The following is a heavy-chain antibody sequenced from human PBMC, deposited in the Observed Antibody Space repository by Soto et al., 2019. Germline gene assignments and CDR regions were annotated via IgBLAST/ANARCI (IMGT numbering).Heavy chain of an antibody. CDR1: GASVSSYY. CDR2: IYYIGAY. CDR3: ARTPETRDWLDP. V-gene: IGHV4-59*02. Sequence: LSLTCSVSGASVSSYYWSWVRQPPGKGLEWIGYIYYIGAYNYNPSLKSRVTISVDTSKNQFSLKLTSVTAADTAVYYCARTPETRDWLDPWGQGTLVTVSS. J-gene: IGHJ5*02. D-gene: IGHD1-7*01.